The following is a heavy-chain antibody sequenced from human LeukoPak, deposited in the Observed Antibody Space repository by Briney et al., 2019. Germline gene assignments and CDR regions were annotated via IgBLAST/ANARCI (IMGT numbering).Heavy chain of an antibody. CDR2: ISSSSSYI. D-gene: IGHD3-22*01. CDR3: ARDLNQGPPYDSSGGDY. CDR1: GFTFSSSS. J-gene: IGHJ4*02. V-gene: IGHV3-21*01. Sequence: GGSVRLSCAASGFTFSSSSMNWVRQAPGKGLEWVASISSSSSYIYYADSVKGRVTISRDNAKNSLYLQMNSLRAEDTAVYCCARDLNQGPPYDSSGGDYWGQGTLVTVSS.